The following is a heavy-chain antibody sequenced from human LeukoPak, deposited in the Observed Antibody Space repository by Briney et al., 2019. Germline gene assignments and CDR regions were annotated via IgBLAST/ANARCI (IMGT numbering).Heavy chain of an antibody. D-gene: IGHD2-2*01. CDR2: INSDGSST. CDR1: GFTFSSYW. J-gene: IGHJ5*02. Sequence: GGSLRLSCAASGFTFSSYWMHWVRQAPGKGLVWVSRINSDGSSTNYADSVKGRFTISRDNAKNTLYLQMNSLRAEDTALYYCVVGGYCSSTSCPESWFDPWGQGTLVTVSS. V-gene: IGHV3-74*01. CDR3: VVGGYCSSTSCPESWFDP.